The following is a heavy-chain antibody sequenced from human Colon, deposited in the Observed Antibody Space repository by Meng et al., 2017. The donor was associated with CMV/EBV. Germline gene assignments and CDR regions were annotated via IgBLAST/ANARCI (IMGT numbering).Heavy chain of an antibody. D-gene: IGHD6-13*01. CDR1: GDSVSSDNW. V-gene: IGHV4-4*02. CDR2: IHHRGNT. CDR3: TSASGYKIDY. Sequence: SETLSLTCAVSGDSVSSDNWWSWVRQPPGKVQEWIGEIHHRGNTNYNPSLKSRATMSVDKSKNQVSLELTSVTAADTAVYFCTSASGYKIDYWGQGTVVTVSS. J-gene: IGHJ4*02.